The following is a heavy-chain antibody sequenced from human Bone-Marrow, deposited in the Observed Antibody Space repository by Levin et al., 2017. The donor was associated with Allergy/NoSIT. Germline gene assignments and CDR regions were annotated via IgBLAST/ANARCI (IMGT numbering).Heavy chain of an antibody. CDR2: IKQDGSEM. J-gene: IGHJ4*02. D-gene: IGHD4-23*01. CDR1: GFTFSIYW. V-gene: IGHV3-7*01. Sequence: AGGSLRLSCAASGFTFSIYWMSWVRQAPGKGLEWVANIKQDGSEMYYVDSVRGRFTISIDKAKNSLYLQMNSLRAEDTAVYYCTRDGSAYGGPPYWGQGTLVTVSS. CDR3: TRDGSAYGGPPY.